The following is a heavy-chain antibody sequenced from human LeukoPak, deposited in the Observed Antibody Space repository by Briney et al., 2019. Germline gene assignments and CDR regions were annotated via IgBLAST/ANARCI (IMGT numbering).Heavy chain of an antibody. CDR3: ARSMVRGVIGSPRWGSVKNWFDP. D-gene: IGHD3-10*01. CDR2: INHSGST. Sequence: SETLSLTCAVYGGSFSGYYWSWIRQPPGKGLEWIGEINHSGSTNYNPSLKSRVTISVDTSKNQFSLKLSSVTAADTAVYYCARSMVRGVIGSPRWGSVKNWFDPWGQGTLVTVSS. J-gene: IGHJ5*02. CDR1: GGSFSGYY. V-gene: IGHV4-34*01.